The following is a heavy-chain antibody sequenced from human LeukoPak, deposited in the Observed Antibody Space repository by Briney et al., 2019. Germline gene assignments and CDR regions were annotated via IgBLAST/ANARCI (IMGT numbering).Heavy chain of an antibody. Sequence: GGSLRLSCVASGLTFDDYAMHWVRQAPGKGLEWVSGISWNSGNIGYADSVKGRFTISRDNAKNSLYLQMNSLRAEDMALYYCAKGGQEGQHDYGADVEYYYFDYWGQGTLVTVSS. CDR3: AKGGQEGQHDYGADVEYYYFDY. J-gene: IGHJ4*02. CDR1: GLTFDDYA. D-gene: IGHD4-17*01. CDR2: ISWNSGNI. V-gene: IGHV3-9*03.